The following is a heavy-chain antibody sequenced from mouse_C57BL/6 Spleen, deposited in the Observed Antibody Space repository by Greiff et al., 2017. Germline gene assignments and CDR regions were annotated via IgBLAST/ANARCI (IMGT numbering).Heavy chain of an antibody. J-gene: IGHJ3*01. V-gene: IGHV1-52*01. Sequence: VQLKQPGAELVRPGSSVKLSCKASGYTFTSYWMHWVKQRPIQGLEWIGNIDPSDSETHYNQKFKDKATLTVDKSSSTAYMQLSSLTSEDSAVYYCARGGDVWFAYWGQGTLVTVSA. CDR2: IDPSDSET. D-gene: IGHD3-3*01. CDR1: GYTFTSYW. CDR3: ARGGDVWFAY.